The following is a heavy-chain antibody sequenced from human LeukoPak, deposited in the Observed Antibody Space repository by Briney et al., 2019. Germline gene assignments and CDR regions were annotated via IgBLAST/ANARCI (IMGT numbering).Heavy chain of an antibody. Sequence: SETLSLTCTVSGGSISSSSYYWGWIRQPPGKGLEWIGSIYYSGSTYYNPSLKSRFTISVDTSKNQFSLKLTSVTAADTAVYYCARRKGFGEGYFDSWGQGTLVTVSS. V-gene: IGHV4-39*01. CDR3: ARRKGFGEGYFDS. CDR2: IYYSGST. J-gene: IGHJ4*02. CDR1: GGSISSSSYY. D-gene: IGHD3-10*01.